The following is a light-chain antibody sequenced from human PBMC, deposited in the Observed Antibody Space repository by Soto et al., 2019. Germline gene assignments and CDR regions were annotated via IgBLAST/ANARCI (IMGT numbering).Light chain of an antibody. CDR2: EVT. J-gene: IGLJ2*01. Sequence: QSALTQPASVSGSPGQSITISCTGTSSDVGGYNLVSWYQQLPDKAPKLMIYEVTKRPSGVSNRFFGSKSGNTASLTISGLQAEDEADYYCCSFAGSATPMVFGGGTKVTVL. CDR1: SSDVGGYNL. V-gene: IGLV2-23*02. CDR3: CSFAGSATPMV.